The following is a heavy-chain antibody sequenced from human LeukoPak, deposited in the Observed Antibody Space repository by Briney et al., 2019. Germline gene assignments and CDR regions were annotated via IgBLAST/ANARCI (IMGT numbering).Heavy chain of an antibody. CDR3: VRDVGAGFYHSAAAGTFDY. D-gene: IGHD6-13*01. J-gene: IGHJ4*02. Sequence: PGGSLRLSCAASGFTFGSFWMHWVRQVQGKGLVWVSRISNDGSTTSYEDSVKGRFTIFRDNTKNSLYLQMNRLRAEDTAVYHCVRDVGAGFYHSAAAGTFDYWGQGSLVAVSS. CDR1: GFTFGSFW. V-gene: IGHV3-74*01. CDR2: ISNDGSTT.